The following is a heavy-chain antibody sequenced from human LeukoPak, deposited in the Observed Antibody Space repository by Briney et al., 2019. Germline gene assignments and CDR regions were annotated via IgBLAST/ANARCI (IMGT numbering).Heavy chain of an antibody. CDR2: ISGGGAGT. CDR1: GFTFSSCA. V-gene: IGHV3-23*01. J-gene: IGHJ4*02. Sequence: GGSLRLSCAASGFTFSSCAMSWVRQAPGKGLEWVSTISGGGAGTYYADSVKGRFTISRDNPKNTLYLQMNSLRAEDTAIYYCAKGTRGSGTSYNDDYWGQGTLVTVSS. CDR3: AKGTRGSGTSYNDDY. D-gene: IGHD3-10*01.